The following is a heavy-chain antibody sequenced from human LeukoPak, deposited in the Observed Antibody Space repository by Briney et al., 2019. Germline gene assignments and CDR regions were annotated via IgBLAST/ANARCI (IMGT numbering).Heavy chain of an antibody. J-gene: IGHJ4*02. D-gene: IGHD2-2*01. CDR1: GYTLTGLS. Sequence: GASVKVSCKVSGYTLTGLSMHWVRQAPGKGLEWMGIINPSDGSTTYPQKFQGRVTMTRDTSTSTIYVELSSLRSEDTAVYYCARRSHQLQSDYWGQGTLVTVSS. CDR3: ARRSHQLQSDY. V-gene: IGHV1-46*01. CDR2: INPSDGST.